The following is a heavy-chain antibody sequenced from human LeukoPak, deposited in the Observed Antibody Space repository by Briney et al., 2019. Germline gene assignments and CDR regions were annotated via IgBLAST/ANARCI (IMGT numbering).Heavy chain of an antibody. V-gene: IGHV3-49*04. CDR3: TRGRGVVVYYFDY. D-gene: IGHD3-22*01. Sequence: GGSLRLSCTASGFTFGDYAMSWVRQAPGKGLEWVGFIRSKAYGGTTEYAASVKGRFTISRDESKSIAYLQINSLKTEDTAVYYCTRGRGVVVYYFDYWGQGTLVTVSS. CDR2: IRSKAYGGTT. J-gene: IGHJ4*02. CDR1: GFTFGDYA.